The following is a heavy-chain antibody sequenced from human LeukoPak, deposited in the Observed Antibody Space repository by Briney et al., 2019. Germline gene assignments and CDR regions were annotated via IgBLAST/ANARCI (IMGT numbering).Heavy chain of an antibody. J-gene: IGHJ4*02. Sequence: GGSLRLSCAASGFTFSSYAMSWVRQAPGKGLEWVSGISGSGGSTYSADSVEDRFTISRDNSKNTLYLQMNSLRAEDMAVYYCAKAISGFDFDYWGQGTLVTVSS. CDR3: AKAISGFDFDY. CDR2: ISGSGGST. CDR1: GFTFSSYA. V-gene: IGHV3-23*01. D-gene: IGHD3-16*01.